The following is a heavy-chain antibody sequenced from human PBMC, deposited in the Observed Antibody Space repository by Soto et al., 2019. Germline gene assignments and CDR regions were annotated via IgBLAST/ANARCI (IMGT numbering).Heavy chain of an antibody. V-gene: IGHV3-21*05. J-gene: IGHJ5*02. D-gene: IGHD6-6*01. CDR1: GCTFSSYS. CDR3: ARDPSRRSPPDL. Sequence: GSLRLSCAASGCTFSSYSMNWVRQAPGKGLEWVSYISSTSAYTNYADSVKGRFTISRDNAKNLLYLQMTSLRDEDTAVYFCARDPSRRSPPDLWGQGTLVTVSS. CDR2: ISSTSAYT.